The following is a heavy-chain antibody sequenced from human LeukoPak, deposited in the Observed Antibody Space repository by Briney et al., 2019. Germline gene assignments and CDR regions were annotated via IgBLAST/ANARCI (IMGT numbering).Heavy chain of an antibody. J-gene: IGHJ5*02. V-gene: IGHV3-48*02. CDR3: ARGMRYCSGGSCYYNWFDP. CDR1: GFTFSSYS. Sequence: GGSLRLSCAASGFTFSSYSMNWVRQAPGKGLEWVSYISSSSSTIYYADSVKGRFTTSRDNAKNSLYLQMNSLRDEDTAVYYCARGMRYCSGGSCYYNWFDPWGQGTLVTVSS. CDR2: ISSSSSTI. D-gene: IGHD2-15*01.